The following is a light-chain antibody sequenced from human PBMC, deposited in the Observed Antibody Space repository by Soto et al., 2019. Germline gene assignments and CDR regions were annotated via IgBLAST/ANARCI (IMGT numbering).Light chain of an antibody. CDR1: QDITNY. CDR3: QHYDNLPPA. Sequence: DIQMTQSPSTLSASVGDRVTITCQASQDITNYLNWYQQKPGKAPKLLIYDASNLATGVPSRFSGGGSGTDFTFTISGLQPEDFATYYCQHYDNLPPAFGQGTRLEIK. CDR2: DAS. V-gene: IGKV1-33*01. J-gene: IGKJ5*01.